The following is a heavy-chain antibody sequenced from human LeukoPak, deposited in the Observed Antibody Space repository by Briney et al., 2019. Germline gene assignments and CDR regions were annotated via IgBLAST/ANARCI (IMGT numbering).Heavy chain of an antibody. CDR1: GGSFSGYY. CDR3: ARGRGIAAAGSRLIGKRFDY. V-gene: IGHV4-34*01. Sequence: PSQTLSLTCAVYGGSFSGYYWSLIRQPPGKGLEWIGEINHSGSTNYNPSLKSRVTISVDTSKSQFSLKLSSVTAADTAVYYCARGRGIAAAGSRLIGKRFDYWGQGTLVTVSS. J-gene: IGHJ4*02. D-gene: IGHD6-13*01. CDR2: INHSGST.